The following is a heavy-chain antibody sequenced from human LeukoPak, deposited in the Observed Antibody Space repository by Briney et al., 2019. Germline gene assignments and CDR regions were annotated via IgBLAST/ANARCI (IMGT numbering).Heavy chain of an antibody. D-gene: IGHD3-16*01. CDR3: ARDVGDGEYFFDF. J-gene: IGHJ4*02. V-gene: IGHV3-48*04. Sequence: GGSLRLSCGASGFRFESHTMGWVRQAPGKGLEWISSITSRSTTVYYGDSVRGRFTVSRDNAKNSLYLQMNNMRVSDTAVCFCARDVGDGEYFFDFWGQGTLVSVSS. CDR1: GFRFESHT. CDR2: ITSRSTTV.